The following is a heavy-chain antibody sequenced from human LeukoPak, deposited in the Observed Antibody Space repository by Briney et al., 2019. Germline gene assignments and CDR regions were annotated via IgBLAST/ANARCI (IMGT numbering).Heavy chain of an antibody. Sequence: PGGSLRLSCAASGFTFSSYEMNWVRQAPGKGLEWVSYISSSGSTIYYADSVKGRFTISRDNAKNSLYLQMNSLRAEDTAVYYCGRESAAEYYDYYYMDVWGKGTTVTVSS. V-gene: IGHV3-48*03. D-gene: IGHD6-13*01. CDR1: GFTFSSYE. CDR3: GRESAAEYYDYYYMDV. CDR2: ISSSGSTI. J-gene: IGHJ6*03.